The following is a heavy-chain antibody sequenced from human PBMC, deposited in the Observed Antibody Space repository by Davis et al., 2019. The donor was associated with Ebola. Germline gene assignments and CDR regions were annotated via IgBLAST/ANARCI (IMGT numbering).Heavy chain of an antibody. CDR2: ISGSGGST. Sequence: GESLKISCAASGFTFNSYAMSWVRQAPGKGLEWVSAISGSGGSTYYADSVKGRFTISRDNSKNTLYLQMNSLRAEDTAVYYCAKVVPGIVGALYYYGMDVWGQGTTVTVSS. CDR1: GFTFNSYA. J-gene: IGHJ6*02. V-gene: IGHV3-23*01. D-gene: IGHD2-15*01. CDR3: AKVVPGIVGALYYYGMDV.